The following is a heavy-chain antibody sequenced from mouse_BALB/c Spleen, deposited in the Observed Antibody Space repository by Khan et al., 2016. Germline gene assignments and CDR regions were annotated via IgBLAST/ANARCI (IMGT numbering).Heavy chain of an antibody. CDR3: AIDGSWFAY. CDR1: GFNIKDYY. V-gene: IGHV14-1*02. D-gene: IGHD2-3*01. CDR2: IDPENGNT. Sequence: VQLQQSGAELVRPGALVKLSCKASGFNIKDYYMHWVKQRPEQGLEWIGWIDPENGNTIYDPKFQGKASITADPSSNTAYLQLSSLTSEATAVFDCAIDGSWFAYWGQGTLVTVSA. J-gene: IGHJ3*01.